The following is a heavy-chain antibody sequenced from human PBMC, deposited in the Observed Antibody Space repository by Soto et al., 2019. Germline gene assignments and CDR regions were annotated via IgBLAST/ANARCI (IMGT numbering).Heavy chain of an antibody. Sequence: QPGGSLRLSCAASGFTFSGSAMHWVRQASGKGLEWVGRIRSKANSYATAYAASVKGRFTISRDDSKNTAYLQMNSLKTEDTAVYYCTRPGATSELQIDYWGQGTLVTVSS. CDR3: TRPGATSELQIDY. CDR2: IRSKANSYAT. CDR1: GFTFSGSA. D-gene: IGHD1-26*01. V-gene: IGHV3-73*01. J-gene: IGHJ4*02.